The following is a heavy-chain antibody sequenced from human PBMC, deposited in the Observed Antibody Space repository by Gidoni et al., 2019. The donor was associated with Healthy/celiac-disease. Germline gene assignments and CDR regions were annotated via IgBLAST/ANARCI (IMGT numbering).Heavy chain of an antibody. J-gene: IGHJ4*02. D-gene: IGHD3-3*01. Sequence: QVQLVESGGGVVQPGRSLRLSCAASGFTFSSYGMHWVRQAPGKGLEWVAVIWYDGSNKYYADSVKGRFTISRDNSKNTLYLQMNSLRAEDTAVYYCAREWGTEWLGVYFDYWGQGTLVTVSS. CDR1: GFTFSSYG. CDR3: AREWGTEWLGVYFDY. CDR2: IWYDGSNK. V-gene: IGHV3-33*01.